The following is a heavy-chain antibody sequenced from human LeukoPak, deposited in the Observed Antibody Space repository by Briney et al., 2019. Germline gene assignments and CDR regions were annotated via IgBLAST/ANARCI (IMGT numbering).Heavy chain of an antibody. V-gene: IGHV4-59*01. CDR2: IYYSGST. CDR1: GGSISSYY. CDR3: ARDFLAYCGSDCNSGAFDI. Sequence: SETLSLTCTVSGGSISSYYWSWIRQPPGKGLEWIGYIYYSGSTNYNPSLKDRVTISVDTSKNQFSLNLSSVTAADTAVYYCARDFLAYCGSDCNSGAFDIWGQAAMATVSS. J-gene: IGHJ3*02. D-gene: IGHD2-21*02.